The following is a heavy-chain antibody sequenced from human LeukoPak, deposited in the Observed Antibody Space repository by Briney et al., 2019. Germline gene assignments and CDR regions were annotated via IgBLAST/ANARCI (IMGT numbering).Heavy chain of an antibody. Sequence: SETLSLTCTVSGGSISSFYWRWIRQPPGKGLEWIGYIYYSGNTNYNPSLKNRVTIPVDTSKNQFSLKLSSVTAADPAVYYCARGYRGSNGRFDYWGQGTLATVSS. CDR3: ARGYRGSNGRFDY. CDR1: GGSISSFY. J-gene: IGHJ4*02. V-gene: IGHV4-59*01. D-gene: IGHD1-26*01. CDR2: IYYSGNT.